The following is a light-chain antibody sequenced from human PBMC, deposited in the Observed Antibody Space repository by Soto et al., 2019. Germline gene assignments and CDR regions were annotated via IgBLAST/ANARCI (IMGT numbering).Light chain of an antibody. Sequence: EMVWTKSQGTLSFSPGERATLSCSASQRVTSSYLAWYQQKPGQAPRLLIYGASSRATGIPDRLSGSGSGTDFTLTISRLEPEDCAVYYCQQYGSSLYTFGQGTKLAIK. J-gene: IGKJ2*01. CDR3: QQYGSSLYT. CDR1: QRVTSSY. V-gene: IGKV3-20*01. CDR2: GAS.